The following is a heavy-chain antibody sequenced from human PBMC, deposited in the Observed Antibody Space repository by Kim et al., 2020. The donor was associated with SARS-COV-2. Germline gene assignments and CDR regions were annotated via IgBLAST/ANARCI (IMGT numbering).Heavy chain of an antibody. CDR3: TREPRNSGYFDY. V-gene: IGHV1-46*01. D-gene: IGHD6-19*01. Sequence: SSAQKFQGRVTMTRDTSTSTVYMELSSLTSEDTAMYYCTREPRNSGYFDYWGQGTLVTVSS. J-gene: IGHJ4*02.